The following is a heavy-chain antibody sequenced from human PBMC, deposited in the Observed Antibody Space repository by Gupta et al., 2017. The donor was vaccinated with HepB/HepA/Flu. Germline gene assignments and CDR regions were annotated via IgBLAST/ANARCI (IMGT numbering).Heavy chain of an antibody. CDR2: ISYDGSNK. V-gene: IGHV3-30-3*01. J-gene: IGHJ5*02. Sequence: QVQLVESGGGVVQPGRSLRLSCAASGFTFSSYAMHWVRQAPGKGLEWVAVISYDGSNKYYADSVKGRFNISRDNAKNTLYLQMNSRRAEDTAVYYCARDGIERYCSGGSCYVEAAWFDPWGQGTMVTVSS. CDR3: ARDGIERYCSGGSCYVEAAWFDP. D-gene: IGHD2-15*01. CDR1: GFTFSSYA.